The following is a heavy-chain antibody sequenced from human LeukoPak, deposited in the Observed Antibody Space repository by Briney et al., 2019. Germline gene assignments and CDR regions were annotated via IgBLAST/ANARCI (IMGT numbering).Heavy chain of an antibody. CDR3: ARQYYYDSSGYYRVFGAFDI. J-gene: IGHJ3*02. V-gene: IGHV1-8*01. CDR1: GYTFTSYD. Sequence: ASVKVSCKASGYTFTSYDINWVRQATGQGLESMGWMNPNSGNTGYAQKFQGRVTMTRNTSISTAYMELSSLRSEDTAVYYCARQYYYDSSGYYRVFGAFDIWGQGTMVTVSS. CDR2: MNPNSGNT. D-gene: IGHD3-22*01.